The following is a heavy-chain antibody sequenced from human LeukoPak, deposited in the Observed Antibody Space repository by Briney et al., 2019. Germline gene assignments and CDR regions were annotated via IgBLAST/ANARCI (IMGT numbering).Heavy chain of an antibody. CDR3: AKDQERWIQLWGPYFDY. D-gene: IGHD5-18*01. V-gene: IGHV3-23*01. Sequence: GGSLRLSCASSGFTFSSYAMSWVRQAPGKGLEWVSTIGGTGVRTYYADSVKGRFTISRDNSKNTLYLQMNSLRAEDTAVYYCAKDQERWIQLWGPYFDYWGQGTLVTVSS. CDR2: IGGTGVRT. J-gene: IGHJ4*02. CDR1: GFTFSSYA.